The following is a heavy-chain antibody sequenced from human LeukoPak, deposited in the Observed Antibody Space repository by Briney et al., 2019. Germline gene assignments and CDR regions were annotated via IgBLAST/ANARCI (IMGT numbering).Heavy chain of an antibody. Sequence: GGSLRLSCAASGFTFSSYEMNWVRQAPGKGLEWVSYISSSGSTIYYADSVKGRFTISRDNAKNSLYLQIHGLRAEDTAVYFCVYGGSYYVAWGRGTLVTVSS. J-gene: IGHJ5*02. CDR2: ISSSGSTI. CDR3: VYGGSYYVA. D-gene: IGHD1-26*01. V-gene: IGHV3-48*03. CDR1: GFTFSSYE.